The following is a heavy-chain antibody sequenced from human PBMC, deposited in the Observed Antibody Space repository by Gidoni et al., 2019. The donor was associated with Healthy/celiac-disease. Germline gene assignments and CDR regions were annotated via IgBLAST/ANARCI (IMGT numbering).Heavy chain of an antibody. V-gene: IGHV3-7*03. CDR3: AREEDSGYDWTY. Sequence: EVQLVESVGGLVQPGGSLRLSCSASGFPFSSYWMSWVRQAPGKGLEGVANIKQDGSEKYYVDSVKGRFTISRDNAKNSLYLQMNSLRAEDTAVYYCAREEDSGYDWTYWGQGTLVTVSS. J-gene: IGHJ4*02. D-gene: IGHD5-12*01. CDR2: IKQDGSEK. CDR1: GFPFSSYW.